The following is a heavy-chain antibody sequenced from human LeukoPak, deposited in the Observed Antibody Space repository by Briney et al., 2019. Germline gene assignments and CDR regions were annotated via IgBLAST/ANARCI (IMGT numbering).Heavy chain of an antibody. CDR1: GGSISSYY. V-gene: IGHV4-59*01. CDR2: IYCSGTT. J-gene: IGHJ4*02. Sequence: TSETLSFTCTVSGGSISSYYWSWVRQPPGKGLEWIGYIYCSGTTNYNPSLKSRVTISVDTSKNQFSLKLSSVTAADTAVYYCARGVYIAAAQYGYWGQGTLVTVSS. CDR3: ARGVYIAAAQYGY. D-gene: IGHD6-13*01.